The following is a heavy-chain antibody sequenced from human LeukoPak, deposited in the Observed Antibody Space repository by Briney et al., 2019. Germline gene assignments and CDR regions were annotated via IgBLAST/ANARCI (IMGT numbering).Heavy chain of an antibody. J-gene: IGHJ4*02. CDR1: GGSISSYY. CDR3: ARGLGFYDYVWGSHRYTPYYFDY. V-gene: IGHV4-59*01. D-gene: IGHD3-16*02. CDR2: IYYSGYT. Sequence: SETLSLTCIVSGGSISSYYWNWIRQPPGKGLEWIGYIYYSGYTNYNPSLKSRVTISVDTSKNQFSLKLSSVTAADPAVYYCARGLGFYDYVWGSHRYTPYYFDYWGQGTLVTVSS.